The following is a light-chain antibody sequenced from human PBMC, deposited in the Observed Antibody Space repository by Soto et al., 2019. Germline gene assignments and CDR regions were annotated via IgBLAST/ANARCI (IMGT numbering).Light chain of an antibody. CDR2: GAS. CDR3: QQYFEWPPMT. Sequence: EVVMTQSPATLSVSPGERATLSCRASQSVNSNYLAWYQQKPGQAPRLLISGASTRAAGISDRFRGSGSGTEFTLTISSLRSEDSAIYYCQQYFEWPPMTFGQGTKVDIK. V-gene: IGKV3-15*01. J-gene: IGKJ1*01. CDR1: QSVNSN.